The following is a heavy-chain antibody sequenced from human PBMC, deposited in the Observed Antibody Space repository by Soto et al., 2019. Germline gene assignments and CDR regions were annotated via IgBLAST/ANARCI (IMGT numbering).Heavy chain of an antibody. CDR3: AKDHVVVAATRPLYYYYYGMDV. Sequence: QSGGSLRLSCAASGFTFSSYGMHWVRQAPGKGLEWVAVISYDGSNKYYADSVKGRFTISRDNSKNTLYLQMNSLRAEDTAVYYCAKDHVVVAATRPLYYYYYGMDVWGQGTTVTVSS. D-gene: IGHD2-15*01. J-gene: IGHJ6*02. CDR1: GFTFSSYG. CDR2: ISYDGSNK. V-gene: IGHV3-30*18.